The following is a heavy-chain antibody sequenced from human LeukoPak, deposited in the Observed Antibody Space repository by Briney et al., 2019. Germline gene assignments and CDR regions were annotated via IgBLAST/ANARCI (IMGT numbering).Heavy chain of an antibody. CDR3: AKDRTSGFIATFDM. V-gene: IGHV3-23*01. D-gene: IGHD2-15*01. CDR1: GCSFNRYA. Sequence: PGGSLTLSCLPSGCSFNRYALRWVHPTPGKGLDGVSGISGGGDKTYYADSVKGRFTISRDNSKATRYVEINSLSAEDTAVYYCAKDRTSGFIATFDMWGQGTTVIVST. J-gene: IGHJ3*02. CDR2: ISGGGDKT.